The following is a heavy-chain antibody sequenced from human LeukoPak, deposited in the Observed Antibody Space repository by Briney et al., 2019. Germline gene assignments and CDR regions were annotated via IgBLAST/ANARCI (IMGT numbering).Heavy chain of an antibody. CDR2: INWNGGST. Sequence: GGSLRLPCAASGFTFDDYGMSWVRQAPGKGLEWVSGINWNGGSTGYADSVKGRFTISRDNAKNSLYLQMNSLRAEDTAVYYCARGFHSGSYYFDYWGQGTLVTVSS. CDR1: GFTFDDYG. V-gene: IGHV3-20*04. D-gene: IGHD1-26*01. J-gene: IGHJ4*02. CDR3: ARGFHSGSYYFDY.